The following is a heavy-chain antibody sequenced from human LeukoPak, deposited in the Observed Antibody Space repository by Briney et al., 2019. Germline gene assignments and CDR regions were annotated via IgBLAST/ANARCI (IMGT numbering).Heavy chain of an antibody. CDR2: ISSSSSYI. J-gene: IGHJ4*02. D-gene: IGHD3-22*01. CDR1: GFTLSSYS. V-gene: IGHV3-21*01. CDR3: ARDRYDRSGYYDY. Sequence: GGSLRLSCAASGFTLSSYSMNWIRQAPGKGLEWVSSISSSSSYIHYTDSVKGRFTISRDNTKKSLYLQMNSLRAEDTAVYYCARDRYDRSGYYDYWGQGTLVTVSS.